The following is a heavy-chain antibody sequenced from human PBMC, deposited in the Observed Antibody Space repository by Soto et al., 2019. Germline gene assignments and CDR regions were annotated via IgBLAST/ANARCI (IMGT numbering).Heavy chain of an antibody. Sequence: QVQLQESGPGLVKPSETLSLTCTVSGGSISSYYWSWIRQPPGKGLEWIGYIYYSGSTNYNPSLKSRVTISVATSKNQSSLKLSSVTAADTAVYYCARRYGGNFDYWGQGTLVTVSS. D-gene: IGHD3-16*01. J-gene: IGHJ4*02. CDR3: ARRYGGNFDY. CDR2: IYYSGST. V-gene: IGHV4-59*01. CDR1: GGSISSYY.